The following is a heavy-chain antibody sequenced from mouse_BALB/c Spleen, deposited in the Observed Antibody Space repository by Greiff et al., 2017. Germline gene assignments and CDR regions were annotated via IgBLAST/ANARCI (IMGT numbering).Heavy chain of an antibody. J-gene: IGHJ2*01. Sequence: VKLVESGPQLVRPGASVKISCKASGYSFTSYWMHWVKQRPGQGLEWIGMIDPSDSETRLNQKFKDKATLTVDKSSSTAYMQLSSPTSEDSAVYYCARYYGSSYFDYWGQGTTLTVSS. CDR3: ARYYGSSYFDY. D-gene: IGHD1-1*01. CDR2: IDPSDSET. CDR1: GYSFTSYW. V-gene: IGHV1S126*01.